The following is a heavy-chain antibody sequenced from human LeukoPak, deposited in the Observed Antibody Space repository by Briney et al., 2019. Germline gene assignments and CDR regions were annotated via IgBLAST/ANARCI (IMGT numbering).Heavy chain of an antibody. CDR2: IIPIFGTA. J-gene: IGHJ3*02. V-gene: IGHV1-69*13. CDR3: ASSRPDIVVVPAAIGDAFDI. CDR1: GGTFSSYA. Sequence: SVKVSCKASGGTFSSYAISWVRQAPGQGLEWMGGIIPIFGTANYAQKFQGRVTITADESTSTAYMELSSLRSEDTAVYYCASSRPDIVVVPAAIGDAFDIWGQGTMVTVSS. D-gene: IGHD2-2*02.